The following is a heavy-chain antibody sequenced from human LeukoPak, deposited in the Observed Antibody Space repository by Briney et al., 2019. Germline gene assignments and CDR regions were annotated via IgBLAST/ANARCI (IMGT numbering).Heavy chain of an antibody. J-gene: IGHJ4*02. D-gene: IGHD6-19*01. CDR2: IYYSGST. CDR1: GGSISSSCYY. V-gene: IGHV4-61*05. Sequence: PSETLSLTCTVSGGSISSSCYYWGWIRQPPGKGLEWIGYIYYSGSTNYNPSLKSRVTISLDTSKNQFSLKLSSVTAADTAVYYCARGSSGWYSHLGYWGQGTLVTVSS. CDR3: ARGSSGWYSHLGY.